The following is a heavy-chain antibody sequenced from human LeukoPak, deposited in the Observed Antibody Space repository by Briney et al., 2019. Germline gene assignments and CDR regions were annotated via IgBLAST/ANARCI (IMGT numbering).Heavy chain of an antibody. CDR1: GYTFTSYY. CDR2: INPSGGST. V-gene: IGHV1-46*01. Sequence: GASVKVSCKASGYTFTSYYMHWVRQAPGQGLEWMGIINPSGGSTSYAQKFQGRVTMTRDTSTSTVYMELSSLRAEDTAVYYCAKDSGPFILYNFYHYMDVWGKGTTVTVSS. J-gene: IGHJ6*03. CDR3: AKDSGPFILYNFYHYMDV. D-gene: IGHD2-15*01.